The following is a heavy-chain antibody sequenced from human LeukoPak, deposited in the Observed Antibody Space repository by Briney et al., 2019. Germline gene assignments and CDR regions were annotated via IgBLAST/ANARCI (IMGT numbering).Heavy chain of an antibody. CDR1: GFTFSDYY. J-gene: IGHJ4*02. V-gene: IGHV3-11*04. Sequence: PGGSLRLSCAVSGFTFSDYYMSCIRQAPGRGLEGVSYISSSGSTIYYADSVKGRFTIYRDDDQNSLYLQMHSLRAEDAAVYYCARGGFSTECLFDYWGQETLVTVSS. D-gene: IGHD3-16*01. CDR3: ARGGFSTECLFDY. CDR2: ISSSGSTI.